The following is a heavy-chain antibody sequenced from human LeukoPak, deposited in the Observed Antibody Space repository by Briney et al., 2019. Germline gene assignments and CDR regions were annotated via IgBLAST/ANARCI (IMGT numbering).Heavy chain of an antibody. CDR3: ASLHSVRYCSGGSCYGLDY. D-gene: IGHD2-15*01. J-gene: IGHJ4*02. CDR2: INSDGSST. CDR1: GFTFSNYW. Sequence: GGSLRLSCAASGFTFSNYWMHWVRQPPGKGLVWVSRINSDGSSTSYADSVKGRFAISRDNTKNTLYLQLNSLRAEDTAVYYCASLHSVRYCSGGSCYGLDYWGQGTLVTVSS. V-gene: IGHV3-74*01.